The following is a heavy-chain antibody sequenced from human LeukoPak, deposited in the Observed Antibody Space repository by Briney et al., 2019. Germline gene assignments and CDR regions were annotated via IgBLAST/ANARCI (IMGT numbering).Heavy chain of an antibody. Sequence: SETLSLTCTVSGGSITTYYWSWIRQPPGKGLEWIAYMFHSGTPRYNPSLQSRVTISADTSKNQFSLSVRSTTAADTAVYYCARRRGWKQQLVYFDYWGQGTLATVSS. CDR3: ARRRGWKQQLVYFDY. D-gene: IGHD6-13*01. CDR2: MFHSGTP. V-gene: IGHV4-59*08. CDR1: GGSITTYY. J-gene: IGHJ4*02.